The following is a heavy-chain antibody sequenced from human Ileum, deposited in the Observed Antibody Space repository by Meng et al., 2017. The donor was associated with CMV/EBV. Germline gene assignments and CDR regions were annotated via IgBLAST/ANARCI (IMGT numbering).Heavy chain of an antibody. Sequence: SETLSLTCTVSGGSISSSSYYWSWIRQPPGKGLEWIGEINHSGSTNYNPSLKSRVTISVDTSKNQFSLKLSSVTAADTAVYYCARLYDSSGCDYWGQGTLVTVSS. J-gene: IGHJ4*02. CDR3: ARLYDSSGCDY. D-gene: IGHD3-22*01. V-gene: IGHV4-39*07. CDR2: INHSGST. CDR1: GGSISSSSYY.